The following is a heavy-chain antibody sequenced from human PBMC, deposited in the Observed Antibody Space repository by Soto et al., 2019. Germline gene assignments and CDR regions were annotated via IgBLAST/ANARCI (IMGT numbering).Heavy chain of an antibody. CDR1: GGSISSYY. CDR3: ARDASSAAAIDYYMDV. V-gene: IGHV4-59*12. J-gene: IGHJ6*03. CDR2: IYYSGST. D-gene: IGHD6-13*01. Sequence: SETLSLTCTVSGGSISSYYWSWIRQPPGKGLEWIGYIYYSGSTNYNPSLKSRVTISVDTSKNQFSLKLSSVTAADTAMYYCARDASSAAAIDYYMDVWGKGNTVTVSS.